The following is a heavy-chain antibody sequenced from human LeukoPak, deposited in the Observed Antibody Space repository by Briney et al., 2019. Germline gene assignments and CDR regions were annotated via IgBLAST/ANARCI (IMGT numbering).Heavy chain of an antibody. Sequence: GGSLRLSCAASHFTFSRYDMSWVRQAPGKGLEWISYIGSSGSIKYYADSVKGRFTISRDNAKNSLYLQMNSLRVEDTAVYYCARDGGKWSREIDYWGQGTLVTVSS. D-gene: IGHD2-8*01. CDR2: IGSSGSIK. CDR3: ARDGGKWSREIDY. V-gene: IGHV3-48*03. CDR1: HFTFSRYD. J-gene: IGHJ4*02.